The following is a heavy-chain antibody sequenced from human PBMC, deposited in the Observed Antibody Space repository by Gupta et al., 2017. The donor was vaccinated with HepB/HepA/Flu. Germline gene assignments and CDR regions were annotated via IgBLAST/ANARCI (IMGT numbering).Heavy chain of an antibody. CDR1: GFTFSHYA. CDR2: ISNSGSGT. Sequence: EVQLLESGGGLVQPGGSLRLSCAASGFTFSHYAMRWVRPAPGKGLEWVSSISNSGSGTYYADSVKGRFTISRDNSKNTLYLQMNSLRADDTAVYYCAKDGFEQQLVRDLDYWGQGTLVTVSS. V-gene: IGHV3-23*01. J-gene: IGHJ4*02. CDR3: AKDGFEQQLVRDLDY. D-gene: IGHD6-13*01.